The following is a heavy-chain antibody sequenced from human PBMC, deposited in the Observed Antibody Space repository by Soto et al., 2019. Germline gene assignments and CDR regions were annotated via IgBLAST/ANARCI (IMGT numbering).Heavy chain of an antibody. V-gene: IGHV3-7*03. D-gene: IGHD6-13*01. Sequence: GGSLRLSCEASGFTFSSYWMSWVRQAPGKGLEWVANIKLDGSERYYVDSVRGRFTISRDNAKNSLFLQMDSLRAEDTAVYYCARAVKLAVPAATGYFDFWGQGTLVTVSS. CDR2: IKLDGSER. J-gene: IGHJ4*03. CDR3: ARAVKLAVPAATGYFDF. CDR1: GFTFSSYW.